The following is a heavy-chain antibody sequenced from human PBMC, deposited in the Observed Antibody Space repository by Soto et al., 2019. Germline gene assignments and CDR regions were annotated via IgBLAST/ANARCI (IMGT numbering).Heavy chain of an antibody. CDR3: ATGYGSSLYDY. V-gene: IGHV4-39*01. D-gene: IGHD6-13*01. CDR2: IYYTGIT. CDR1: GCSISSSSPY. Sequence: QLQLQESGPGLVKPSETLSLTCGVSGCSISSSSPYWGWIRQPPGKGLQWIGNIYYTGITYFNPSLKSRVTIAVDTSKQQFFLKLTSVTAADTAVYYGATGYGSSLYDYWGQGTLVTVAS. J-gene: IGHJ4*02.